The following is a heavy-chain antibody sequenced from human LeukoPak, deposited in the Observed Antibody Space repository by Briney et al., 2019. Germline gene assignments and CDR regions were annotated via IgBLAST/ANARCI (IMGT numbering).Heavy chain of an antibody. Sequence: SETLSLTCAVYGGSFSGYYWSWIRQPPGKGLEWIGEINHSGSTNYNPSLKSRVTISVDTSKNQFSLKLSSVTAADTAVYYCARTCPARGGAFDIWGQGTMVTVSS. D-gene: IGHD6-6*01. CDR1: GGSFSGYY. V-gene: IGHV4-34*01. CDR2: INHSGST. CDR3: ARTCPARGGAFDI. J-gene: IGHJ3*02.